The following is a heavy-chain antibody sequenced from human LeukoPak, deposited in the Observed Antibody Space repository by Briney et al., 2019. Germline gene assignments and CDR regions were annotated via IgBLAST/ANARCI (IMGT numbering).Heavy chain of an antibody. CDR1: GGTFSSYA. CDR2: IIPIFGTA. CDR3: ARDHYVRAFDI. Sequence: SVNFSCKASGGTFSSYAISWVRQAPGQGLEWMGGIIPIFGTANYAQKFQGRVTITADESTSTAYMELSSLRSEDTAVYYCARDHYVRAFDIWGQGTMVTVSS. J-gene: IGHJ3*02. D-gene: IGHD3-10*02. V-gene: IGHV1-69*13.